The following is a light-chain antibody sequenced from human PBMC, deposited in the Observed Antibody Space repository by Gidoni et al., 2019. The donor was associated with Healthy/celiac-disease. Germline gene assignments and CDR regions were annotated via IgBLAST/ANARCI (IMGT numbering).Light chain of an antibody. CDR1: QRVSSN. V-gene: IGKV3-15*01. Sequence: ELLLTQSPATLSVSPGVRATLSCRASQRVSSNLAWYQQKPGQAPRLLISGASTRATGIPARFSGSGCGREFTINISSLQSGEFAVYYGQQYNNWHLTFXGXTKVEIK. CDR3: QQYNNWHLT. J-gene: IGKJ4*01. CDR2: GAS.